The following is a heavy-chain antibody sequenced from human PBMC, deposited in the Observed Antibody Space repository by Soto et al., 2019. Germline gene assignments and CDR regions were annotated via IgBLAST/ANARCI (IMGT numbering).Heavy chain of an antibody. CDR2: INSDGTTT. CDR1: GFTFSNYW. V-gene: IGHV3-74*01. D-gene: IGHD2-2*02. CDR3: ARDHCSTTSCYTVWFDP. J-gene: IGHJ5*02. Sequence: PVGSLRLSCAASGFTFSNYWMHWVRQAPGKGLVWVSRINSDGTTTDYADSVKGRFTISRDNAKNTLYLQMNSLRAEDTAVYYCARDHCSTTSCYTVWFDPWGQGTLVTVSS.